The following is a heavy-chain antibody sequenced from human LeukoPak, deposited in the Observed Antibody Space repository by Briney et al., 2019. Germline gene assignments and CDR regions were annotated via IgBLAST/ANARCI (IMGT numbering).Heavy chain of an antibody. V-gene: IGHV3-49*03. CDR2: IRSKAYGGTT. CDR1: GFTFGDYA. Sequence: GASLRLSCTASGFTFGDYAMSWFRQAPGKGLEWVGFIRSKAYGGTTEYAASVKGRFTISRDDSKSIAYLQMNSLKTEDTAVYYCTSSMYSSSSKVAFAFDIWGQGTMVTVSS. D-gene: IGHD6-6*01. CDR3: TSSMYSSSSKVAFAFDI. J-gene: IGHJ3*02.